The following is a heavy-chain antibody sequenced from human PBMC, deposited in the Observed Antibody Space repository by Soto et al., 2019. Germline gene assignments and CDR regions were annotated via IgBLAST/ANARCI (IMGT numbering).Heavy chain of an antibody. V-gene: IGHV4-4*02. Sequence: QVQLQESGPGLVNPSVTLSLSCAVSGGSISSENWWSWGRQPPGKGLEWIGDIYHSGSTNYDSSLRGGVTISRDKPKNQFSLKLNSVTAADPAVYYCAATVHYWGQGTLVTVSS. D-gene: IGHD1-26*01. CDR1: GGSISSENW. J-gene: IGHJ4*02. CDR3: AATVHY. CDR2: IYHSGST.